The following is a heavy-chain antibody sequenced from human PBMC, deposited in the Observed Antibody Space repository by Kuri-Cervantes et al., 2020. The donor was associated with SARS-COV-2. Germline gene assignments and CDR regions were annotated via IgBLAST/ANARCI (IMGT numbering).Heavy chain of an antibody. Sequence: GESLKISCAASGFTFSSYSMNWVRQAPGKGLEWVSYISSSSSTIYYADSVKGRFTISRDNAKNSLYLQMNSLRAEETALYYCAMKSTRNNYYDSSGSFDYWGQGTLVTVSS. D-gene: IGHD3-22*01. CDR3: AMKSTRNNYYDSSGSFDY. V-gene: IGHV3-48*04. CDR2: ISSSSSTI. J-gene: IGHJ4*02. CDR1: GFTFSSYS.